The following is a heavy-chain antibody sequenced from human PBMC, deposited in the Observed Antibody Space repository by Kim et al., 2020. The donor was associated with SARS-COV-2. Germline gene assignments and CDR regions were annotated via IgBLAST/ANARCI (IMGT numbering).Heavy chain of an antibody. J-gene: IGHJ4*02. CDR3: ARDGWELHSDYFDY. Sequence: AQKLQGRVTITADESTSTAYMELSSLRSEDTAVYYCARDGWELHSDYFDYWGQGTLVTVSS. D-gene: IGHD1-26*01. V-gene: IGHV1-69*01.